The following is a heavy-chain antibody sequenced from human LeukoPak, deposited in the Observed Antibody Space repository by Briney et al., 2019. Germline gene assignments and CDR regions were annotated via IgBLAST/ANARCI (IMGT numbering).Heavy chain of an antibody. D-gene: IGHD6-19*01. CDR1: GYTFTSYG. Sequence: GASVKVSCKASGYTFTSYGISWVRQAPGQGLEWMGWISAYNGNTNYVQKLQGRVTMTTDTSTSTAYMELRSLRSDDTAVYYCAGEGVAVADGAFDIWGQGTMVTVSS. V-gene: IGHV1-18*01. CDR3: AGEGVAVADGAFDI. J-gene: IGHJ3*02. CDR2: ISAYNGNT.